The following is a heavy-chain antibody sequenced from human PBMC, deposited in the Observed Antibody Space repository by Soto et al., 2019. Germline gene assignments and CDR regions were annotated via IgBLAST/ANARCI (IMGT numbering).Heavy chain of an antibody. J-gene: IGHJ4*02. CDR3: ARFPSEYYYDSSGYYFYY. V-gene: IGHV1-3*01. Sequence: ASVKVSCKASGYTFTSYAMHWVRQAPGHRLEWMGWINAGNGNTKYSQKFQGRITITRDTSASTAYMELSSLRAEDTAVYYCARFPSEYYYDSSGYYFYYWGQGTLVTVSS. CDR1: GYTFTSYA. D-gene: IGHD3-22*01. CDR2: INAGNGNT.